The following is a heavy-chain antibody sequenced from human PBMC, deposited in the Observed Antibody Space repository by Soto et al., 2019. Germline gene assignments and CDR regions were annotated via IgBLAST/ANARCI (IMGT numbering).Heavy chain of an antibody. CDR1: GFSLSTSGVG. J-gene: IGHJ5*02. V-gene: IGHV2-5*01. CDR3: ALVPPYDSSGYYVFVELVWFDP. CDR2: IYWNDDK. Sequence: SGPTLVKPTQTLTLTCTFSGFSLSTSGVGVGWIRQPPGKALEWLALIYWNDDKRYSPSLKSRLTITKDTSKNQVVLTMTNMDPVDTATYYCALVPPYDSSGYYVFVELVWFDPWGQGTLVTVSS. D-gene: IGHD3-22*01.